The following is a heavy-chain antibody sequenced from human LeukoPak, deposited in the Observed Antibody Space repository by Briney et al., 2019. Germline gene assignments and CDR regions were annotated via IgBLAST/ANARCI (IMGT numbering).Heavy chain of an antibody. CDR2: IDDGGNT. D-gene: IGHD2-21*02. J-gene: IGHJ3*02. CDR1: GGSFSDYF. V-gene: IGHV4-34*01. CDR3: ARLSRITWGDWGDAFDI. Sequence: PSETLSLTCSVYGGSFSDYFWSWIRQSPGKGLEWIGEIDDGGNTNYNPSLISRVIVSMEKSKKQFSLVMRSVTAADTAVYYCARLSRITWGDWGDAFDIWGQGTTVIVSS.